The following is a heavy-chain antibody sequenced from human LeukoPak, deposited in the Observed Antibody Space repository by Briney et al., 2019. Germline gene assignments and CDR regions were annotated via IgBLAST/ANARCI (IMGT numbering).Heavy chain of an antibody. CDR1: GFTFSNYE. Sequence: GGSLRLSCAASGFTFSNYEMNWVRQAPGKGLEWVSYISSSGTSIYYADSVKGRFTISRDNAKNSLFLQMNSLRTEDMALYYCAKGMGATYLYYFDNWGQGTLVTVSS. CDR2: ISSSGTSI. CDR3: AKGMGATYLYYFDN. D-gene: IGHD1-26*01. V-gene: IGHV3-48*03. J-gene: IGHJ4*02.